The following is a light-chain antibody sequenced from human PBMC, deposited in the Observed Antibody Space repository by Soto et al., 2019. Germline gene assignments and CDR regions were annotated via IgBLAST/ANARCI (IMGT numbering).Light chain of an antibody. Sequence: AIQMTQSPSSLSASVGDRVTISCRASQGIRNDLGWYQQKPGKAPKLLISAASTLHSGVPSRFSGSGSGTDFTLTISSRQPEDFATYYCLQDDSYPLTFGGGTKVEIK. CDR3: LQDDSYPLT. CDR1: QGIRND. V-gene: IGKV1-6*01. CDR2: AAS. J-gene: IGKJ4*01.